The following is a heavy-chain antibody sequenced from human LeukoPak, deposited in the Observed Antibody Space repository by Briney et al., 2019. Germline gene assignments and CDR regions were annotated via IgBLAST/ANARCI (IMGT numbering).Heavy chain of an antibody. CDR1: GGSFSGYY. CDR2: IYYSGST. Sequence: SETLSLTCAVYGGSFSGYYWSWIRQPPGKGLEWIGYIYYSGSTYYNPSLKSRVTISVDTSKNQFSLKLSSVTAADTAVYYCARVSAAAGKASFDYWGREPWSPSPQ. J-gene: IGHJ4*02. CDR3: ARVSAAAGKASFDY. D-gene: IGHD6-13*01. V-gene: IGHV4-30-4*08.